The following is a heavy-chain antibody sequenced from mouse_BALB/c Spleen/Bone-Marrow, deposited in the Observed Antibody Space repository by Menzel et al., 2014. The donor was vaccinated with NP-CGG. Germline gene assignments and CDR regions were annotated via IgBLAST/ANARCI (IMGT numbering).Heavy chain of an antibody. V-gene: IGHV1S81*02. Sequence: VQLQQSGAELVKPGASVKLSCKASGYTFTSYYMYWVKQRPGQGLEWIGEINPSNGGTNFNEKFKSKATLAVDKSSSTAYMQHSSLTSEDSAVYYWTREVDSPCAYGGQGTLVTVSA. CDR2: INPSNGGT. J-gene: IGHJ3*01. D-gene: IGHD2-4*01. CDR1: GYTFTSYY. CDR3: TREVDSPCAY.